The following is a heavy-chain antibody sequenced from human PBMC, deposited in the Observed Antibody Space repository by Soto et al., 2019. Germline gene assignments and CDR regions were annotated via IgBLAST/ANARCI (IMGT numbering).Heavy chain of an antibody. CDR2: IYYSGST. CDR1: GGSISSYY. Sequence: PSETLSLTCTVSGGSISSYYWSWIRQPPGKGLKWIGYIYYSGSTNYNPSLKSRVTISEDTSKNQFSLKRRSVTAADTAVYYFSLISVIDYCVSDYYYYYMDVWGKGTTVTVSS. D-gene: IGHD4-17*01. CDR3: SLISVIDYCVSDYYYYYMDV. J-gene: IGHJ6*03. V-gene: IGHV4-59*01.